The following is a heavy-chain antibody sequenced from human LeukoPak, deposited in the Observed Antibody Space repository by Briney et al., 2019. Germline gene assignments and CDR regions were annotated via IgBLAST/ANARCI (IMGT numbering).Heavy chain of an antibody. J-gene: IGHJ4*02. D-gene: IGHD5-24*01. V-gene: IGHV1-2*02. Sequence: ASVKVSCEASGYTFTDYYMHWVRQAPGQGLEWIGWISPDSGRTGFAQKFQGRVTMTRDTSISTAYMELSRLGYDDTAVYYCARDTRSSYLQYYFDYWGQGTLVTVSS. CDR2: ISPDSGRT. CDR3: ARDTRSSYLQYYFDY. CDR1: GYTFTDYY.